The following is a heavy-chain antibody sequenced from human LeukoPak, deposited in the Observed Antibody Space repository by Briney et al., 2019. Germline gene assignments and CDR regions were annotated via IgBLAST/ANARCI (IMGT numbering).Heavy chain of an antibody. Sequence: SETLSLTCAVYGGSFSGYYWSWIRQPPGKGLEWIGYIYYSGSTNYNPSLKSRVTISVDTSKNQFSLKLSSVTAADTAVYYCARDRGYSYGYGAGNDYWGQGTLVTVSS. D-gene: IGHD5-18*01. V-gene: IGHV4-59*01. CDR3: ARDRGYSYGYGAGNDY. CDR1: GGSFSGYY. J-gene: IGHJ4*02. CDR2: IYYSGST.